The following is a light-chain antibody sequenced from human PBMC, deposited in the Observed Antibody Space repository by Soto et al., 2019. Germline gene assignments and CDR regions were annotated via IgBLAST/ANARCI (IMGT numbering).Light chain of an antibody. V-gene: IGKV3-11*01. CDR3: QYRRKCPPWT. J-gene: IGKJ1*01. CDR2: DAS. CDR1: QSVSSY. Sequence: EILLTQSPATLSLSPGERATLSCRASQSVSSYLAWYQQKPGQAPRLLIYDASNRATGIPDRFTGSGSGTDFTLTISSLKPADFAVYYCQYRRKCPPWTFGQGTKVEIK.